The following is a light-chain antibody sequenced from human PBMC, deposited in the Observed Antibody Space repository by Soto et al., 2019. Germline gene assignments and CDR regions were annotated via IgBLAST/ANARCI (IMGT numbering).Light chain of an antibody. CDR2: EVT. CDR1: RSDVGSYNL. V-gene: IGLV2-23*02. CDR3: CSYAGSRTVV. J-gene: IGLJ3*02. Sequence: QSALTQPASVSGSPGQSITISCTGTRSDVGSYNLVSWYQQHPGKAPKLMIYEVTKRPSGVSNRFSGSKSGNTASLTISGLQAEDEADYYCCSYAGSRTVVFGGGTKVTVL.